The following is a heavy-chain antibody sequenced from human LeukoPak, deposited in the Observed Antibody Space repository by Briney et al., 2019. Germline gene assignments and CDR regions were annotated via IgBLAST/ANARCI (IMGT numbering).Heavy chain of an antibody. CDR3: ARDGIASQFDY. CDR1: GGSISSYY. V-gene: IGHV3-7*01. D-gene: IGHD2-15*01. Sequence: PSETLSLTCTVSGGSISSYYWSWVRQAPGKGLEWVANIKQDGSEKYYVDSVKGRFTISRDNAKNSLYLQMNSLRAEDTAVYYCARDGIASQFDYWGQGTLVTVSS. J-gene: IGHJ4*02. CDR2: IKQDGSEK.